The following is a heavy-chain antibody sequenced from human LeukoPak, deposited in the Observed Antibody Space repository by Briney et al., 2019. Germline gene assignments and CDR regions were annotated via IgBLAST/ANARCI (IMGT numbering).Heavy chain of an antibody. V-gene: IGHV3-21*01. CDR1: GFTFSSYS. CDR3: ARDWSRGYYADYGMDV. Sequence: GGSLRLSCAASGFTFSSYSMNWVRQAPGKGLEWVSSISSSSSYIYYADSVKGRFTISRDNAKNSLSLQMNSLRAEDTAVYYCARDWSRGYYADYGMDVWGQGTTVTVSS. J-gene: IGHJ6*02. D-gene: IGHD3-22*01. CDR2: ISSSSSYI.